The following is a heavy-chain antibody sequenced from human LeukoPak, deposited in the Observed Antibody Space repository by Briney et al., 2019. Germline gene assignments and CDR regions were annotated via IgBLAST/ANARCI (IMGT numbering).Heavy chain of an antibody. D-gene: IGHD5-12*01. CDR1: GFTFSSYA. Sequence: PGRSLRLSCAASGFTFSSYAMHWVRQAPGKGLEYVSAISSDGSSTYYANSVKGRFTISRDNSKNTLYLQMGSLTTEDMAVYYCARESASTAWLFDYWGQGTLVTVSS. CDR3: ARESASTAWLFDY. CDR2: ISSDGSST. V-gene: IGHV3-64*01. J-gene: IGHJ4*02.